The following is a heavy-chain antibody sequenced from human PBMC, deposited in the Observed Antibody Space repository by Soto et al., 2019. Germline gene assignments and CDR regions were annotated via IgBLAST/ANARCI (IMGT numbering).Heavy chain of an antibody. D-gene: IGHD3-10*01. CDR2: ITDTGGDA. CDR1: GLTFGSRA. Sequence: GGSLRLSCVASGLTFGSRAMTWFRQAPGEGLQWVSTITDTGGDAKYADSVRGRFVISRDNSKKTLYLQMTSLTAEDSAMYCCARGSTDSYPGSRIFDFWGRGTLVTVSS. V-gene: IGHV3-23*01. J-gene: IGHJ4*02. CDR3: ARGSTDSYPGSRIFDF.